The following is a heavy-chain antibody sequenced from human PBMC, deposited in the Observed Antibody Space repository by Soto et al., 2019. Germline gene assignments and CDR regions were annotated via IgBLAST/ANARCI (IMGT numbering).Heavy chain of an antibody. J-gene: IGHJ5*02. CDR2: ISGSGGST. CDR1: GFTFSSYA. CDR3: AKDKGYSYAVSPENWFDP. Sequence: GGSLRLSCAASGFTFSSYAMSWVRQAPGKGLEWVSAISGSGGSTYYADSVKGRFTISRDNSKNTLYLQMNSLRAEDTAVYYCAKDKGYSYAVSPENWFDPWGQGTLVTVSS. V-gene: IGHV3-23*01. D-gene: IGHD5-18*01.